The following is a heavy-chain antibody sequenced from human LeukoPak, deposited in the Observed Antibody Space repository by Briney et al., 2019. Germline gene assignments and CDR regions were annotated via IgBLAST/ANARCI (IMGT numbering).Heavy chain of an antibody. CDR3: ARVASWSYWGGYYFDY. CDR1: GYTFTGYY. J-gene: IGHJ4*02. Sequence: ASVKVSCKASGYTFTGYYMHWVRPAPGQGVEWMGWINPNSGGTNYAQKFQGRVTMTRDTSISTAYMELNRLRSDDTAVYYCARVASWSYWGGYYFDYWGQGTLVTVSS. D-gene: IGHD1-26*01. V-gene: IGHV1-2*02. CDR2: INPNSGGT.